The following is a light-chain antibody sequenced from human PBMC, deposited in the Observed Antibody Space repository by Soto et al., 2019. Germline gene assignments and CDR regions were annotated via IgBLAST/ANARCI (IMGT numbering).Light chain of an antibody. J-gene: IGKJ5*01. CDR3: QQYDSVFT. Sequence: DIQMTQSPSSLSASVGDRVTITCQASQDITNYLNWYQQKPGKAPNLLIYGASNLETGVPSSFSGSGSGKDFTFTTSSLQAEDIGTYFCQQYDSVFTFGQVPRLEIK. CDR1: QDITNY. CDR2: GAS. V-gene: IGKV1-33*01.